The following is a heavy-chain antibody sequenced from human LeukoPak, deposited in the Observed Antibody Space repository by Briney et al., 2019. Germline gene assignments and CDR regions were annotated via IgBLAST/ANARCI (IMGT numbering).Heavy chain of an antibody. V-gene: IGHV1-2*02. D-gene: IGHD3-10*01. Sequence: ASVKVSCKASGYTFTVYYMHWARQAPGQGLEWMGRINPNSGDTKYAQNFQGRVTMTRDTSIDTAYMELSSLRSDDTAVYYCARVGFERPRSSITVVRGVIRPNAFDLWGQGTMVTVSS. CDR1: GYTFTVYY. CDR2: INPNSGDT. CDR3: ARVGFERPRSSITVVRGVIRPNAFDL. J-gene: IGHJ3*01.